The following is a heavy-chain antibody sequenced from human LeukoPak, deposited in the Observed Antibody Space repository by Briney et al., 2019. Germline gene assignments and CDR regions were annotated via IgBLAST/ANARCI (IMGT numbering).Heavy chain of an antibody. CDR3: ARGRAPTNYYGSGNQPFDY. J-gene: IGHJ4*02. D-gene: IGHD3-10*01. V-gene: IGHV4-34*01. CDR2: INHSGST. CDR1: GGSFSGYY. Sequence: PSETLSLTCTVYGGSFSGYYWSWIRQPPGKGLEWIGEINHSGSTNYNPSLKSRVTISVDTSKNQFSLKLSSVTAADTAVYYCARGRAPTNYYGSGNQPFDYWGQGTLVTVSS.